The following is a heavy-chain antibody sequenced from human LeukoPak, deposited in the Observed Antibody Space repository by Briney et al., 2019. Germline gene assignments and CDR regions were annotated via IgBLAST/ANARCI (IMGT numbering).Heavy chain of an antibody. Sequence: GGSLRLSCAASGFTFSSYAMHWVRQAPGKGLEWVAVISYDGSNKYYADSVKGRFTISRDNSKNTLYLQMNSLRAEDTAVYYCARDACGGGSCYSIAYWGQGTLVTVSS. CDR3: ARDACGGGSCYSIAY. CDR1: GFTFSSYA. D-gene: IGHD2-15*01. CDR2: ISYDGSNK. J-gene: IGHJ4*02. V-gene: IGHV3-30*04.